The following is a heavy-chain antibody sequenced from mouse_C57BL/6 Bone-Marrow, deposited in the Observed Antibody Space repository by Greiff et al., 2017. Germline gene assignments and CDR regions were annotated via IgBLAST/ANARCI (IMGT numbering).Heavy chain of an antibody. J-gene: IGHJ4*01. V-gene: IGHV1-76*01. CDR1: GYTFTDYY. D-gene: IGHD1-1*01. CDR2: IYPGSGNT. CDR3: ARKITTVVADAMDY. Sequence: QVQLKESGAELVRPGASVKLSCKASGYTFTDYYINWVKQRPGQGLEWIARIYPGSGNTYYNEKFKSKATLTVDKSSSTAYMQLSSLTSEDSAVYYCARKITTVVADAMDYWGQGTSVTVSS.